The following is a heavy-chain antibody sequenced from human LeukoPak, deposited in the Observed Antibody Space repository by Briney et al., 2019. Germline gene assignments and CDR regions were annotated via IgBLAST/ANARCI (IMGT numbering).Heavy chain of an antibody. CDR1: GGTFISYA. D-gene: IGHD4-23*01. Sequence: GASVKVSCKASGGTFISYAISWVRQAPGQGLEWMGRIIPILGIANYAQKFQGRVTITADKSTSTAYMELSSLRSEDTAVHYCARSLPIYGGNARFDYWGQGTLVTVSS. V-gene: IGHV1-69*04. J-gene: IGHJ4*02. CDR3: ARSLPIYGGNARFDY. CDR2: IIPILGIA.